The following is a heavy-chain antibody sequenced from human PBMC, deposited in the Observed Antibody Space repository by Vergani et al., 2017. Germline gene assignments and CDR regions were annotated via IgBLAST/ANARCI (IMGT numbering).Heavy chain of an antibody. CDR2: INPSGGHT. J-gene: IGHJ4*02. CDR1: GYTFSNYY. D-gene: IGHD3-9*01. Sequence: QVQLVQSGADVKKPGASVRVSCKASGYTFSNYYMHWVRRAPGQGLEWMGIINPSGGHTNYAQKFQGRVTMTRDTSTSTVYMELSSLRSEDTAIYYCARGDYGILTGYRYWGQGTLVTVSA. CDR3: ARGDYGILTGYRY. V-gene: IGHV1-46*03.